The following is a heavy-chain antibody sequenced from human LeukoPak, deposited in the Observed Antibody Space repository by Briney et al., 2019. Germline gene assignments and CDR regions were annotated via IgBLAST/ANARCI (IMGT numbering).Heavy chain of an antibody. Sequence: SVKVSCKASGGTFSSCAISWVRQAPGQGLEWMGRIIPIFGTANYAQKFQGRVTITTDESTSTAYMELSSLRSEDTAVYYCARGSRWGDLDYWGQGTLVTVSS. CDR3: ARGSRWGDLDY. CDR2: IIPIFGTA. J-gene: IGHJ4*02. CDR1: GGTFSSCA. D-gene: IGHD3-10*01. V-gene: IGHV1-69*05.